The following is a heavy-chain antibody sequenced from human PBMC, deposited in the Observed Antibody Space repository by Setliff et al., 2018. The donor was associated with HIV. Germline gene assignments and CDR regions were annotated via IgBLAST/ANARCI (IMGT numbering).Heavy chain of an antibody. J-gene: IGHJ4*02. D-gene: IGHD6-13*01. CDR1: GGSISPYY. CDR2: IFSSGST. V-gene: IGHV4-4*09. Sequence: SETLSLTCTVSGGSISPYYWSWIRQPPGKGLEWIGYIFSSGSTNYNPSLKSRVTISVDTSKNQFSLRLSSVTAADTAMYYCARHVGISIGGTRGDFDCWGQGTLVTVSS. CDR3: ARHVGISIGGTRGDFDC.